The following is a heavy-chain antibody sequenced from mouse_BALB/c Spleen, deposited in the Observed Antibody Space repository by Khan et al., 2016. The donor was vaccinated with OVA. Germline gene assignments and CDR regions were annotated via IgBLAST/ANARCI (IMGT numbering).Heavy chain of an antibody. CDR3: ARSTDRYAFVY. V-gene: IGHV3-8*02. CDR2: IIYTGYT. D-gene: IGHD2-14*01. CDR1: GDSITSGY. J-gene: IGHJ3*01. Sequence: EVQLQESGPSLVKPSQTLSLTCSVTGDSITSGYWNWIRQFPGNKLEYMGYIIYTGYTYYNPSLKSRISITRHTSTNQYYLQLNSTTDEDTATYYCARSTDRYAFVYWGQGTLVTVSA.